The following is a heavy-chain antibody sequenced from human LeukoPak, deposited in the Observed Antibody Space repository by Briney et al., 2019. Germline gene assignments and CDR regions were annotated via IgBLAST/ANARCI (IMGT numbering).Heavy chain of an antibody. CDR2: IYYSGST. J-gene: IGHJ3*02. V-gene: IGHV4-59*01. CDR3: ARVRSSSRPNDAFDI. CDR1: GGSISSYY. Sequence: SETLSLTCTVSGGSISSYYWSWIRQPPGKGLEWIGYIYYSGSTNYTPSLKSRVTISVDTSKNQFSLKLSSVTAADTAVYYCARVRSSSRPNDAFDIWGQGTMVTVSS. D-gene: IGHD6-13*01.